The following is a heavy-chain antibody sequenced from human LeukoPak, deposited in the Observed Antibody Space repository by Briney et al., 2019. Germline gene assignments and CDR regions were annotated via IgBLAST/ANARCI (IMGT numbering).Heavy chain of an antibody. D-gene: IGHD3-22*01. CDR3: ARGQSSGYYPRLFWFDP. Sequence: KPSETLSLTCAVYGGSFSGYYWSWIRQPPGKGLEWIGEINHSGSTNYNPSLKSRVTISVDTSKNQFSLKLSSVTAAGTAVYYCARGQSSGYYPRLFWFDPWGQGTLVTVSS. CDR1: GGSFSGYY. CDR2: INHSGST. J-gene: IGHJ5*02. V-gene: IGHV4-34*01.